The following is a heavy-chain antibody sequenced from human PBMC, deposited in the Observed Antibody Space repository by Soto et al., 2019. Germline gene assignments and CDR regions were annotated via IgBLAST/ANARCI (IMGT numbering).Heavy chain of an antibody. D-gene: IGHD2-21*02. V-gene: IGHV1-46*01. J-gene: IGHJ4*02. CDR3: ARGGGHIVVVTAIEFDY. CDR2: INPSGGST. Sequence: ASVKVSCKASGYTFTSYYMYWVRQSPGQGLEWMGIINPSGGSTSYAQKFQGRVTMTRDTSTSTVYMELSSLRSEDTAVYYCARGGGHIVVVTAIEFDYWGQGTLVTVSS. CDR1: GYTFTSYY.